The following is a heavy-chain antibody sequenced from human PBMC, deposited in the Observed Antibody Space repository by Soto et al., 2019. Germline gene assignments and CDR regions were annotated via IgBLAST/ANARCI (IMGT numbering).Heavy chain of an antibody. CDR2: IYYSGST. D-gene: IGHD1-26*01. CDR3: AREPTI. V-gene: IGHV4-59*12. J-gene: IGHJ4*02. CDR1: GGSISSYY. Sequence: SETMSLTCTVSGGSISSYYWSWIRQTPGKGLEWIGYIYYSGSTYYNPSLKSRVTISVDTSKNQFSLKLSSVTAADTAVYYCAREPTIWGQGTLVTVSS.